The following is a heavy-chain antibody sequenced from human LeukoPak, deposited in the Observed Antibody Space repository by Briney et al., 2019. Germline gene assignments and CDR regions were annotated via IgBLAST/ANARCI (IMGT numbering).Heavy chain of an antibody. D-gene: IGHD3-10*01. Sequence: GASVKVSCKASGYTFTDYYMHWVRQAPGQGLEWMGMIIPSDGFTSYAQKFQGRVTMTRDMSTSTVYMELSSLRSDDTAVYYCARPQYYYGSGSPMDVWGKGTTVTVSS. J-gene: IGHJ6*04. V-gene: IGHV1-46*01. CDR3: ARPQYYYGSGSPMDV. CDR1: GYTFTDYY. CDR2: IIPSDGFT.